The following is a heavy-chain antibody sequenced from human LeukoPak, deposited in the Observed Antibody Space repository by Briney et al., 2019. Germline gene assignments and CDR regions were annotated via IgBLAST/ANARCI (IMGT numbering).Heavy chain of an antibody. Sequence: SETLSLTCTVSGGSISSSSYYWGWIRQPPGKGLEWIGSIYYSGSTYYNPSLKSRVTISVDTSKNQFSLKLSSVTAADTAVYYCARSSGSYLGGDFDYWGQGTLVTVSS. CDR2: IYYSGST. CDR1: GGSISSSSYY. V-gene: IGHV4-39*01. D-gene: IGHD1-26*01. J-gene: IGHJ4*02. CDR3: ARSSGSYLGGDFDY.